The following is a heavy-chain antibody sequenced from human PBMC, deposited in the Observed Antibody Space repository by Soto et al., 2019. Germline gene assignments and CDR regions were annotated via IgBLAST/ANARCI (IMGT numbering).Heavy chain of an antibody. D-gene: IGHD3-22*01. J-gene: IGHJ4*02. V-gene: IGHV3-30-3*01. CDR1: GFTFSSYA. CDR3: ARSYYDSSGYLGY. CDR2: ISYDGSNK. Sequence: PGGSLRLSCAASGFTFSSYAMHWVRQAPGKGLEWVAVISYDGSNKYYADSVKGRFTISRDNSKNTLYLQMNSLRAEDTAVYYCARSYYDSSGYLGYWGQGTLVTVSS.